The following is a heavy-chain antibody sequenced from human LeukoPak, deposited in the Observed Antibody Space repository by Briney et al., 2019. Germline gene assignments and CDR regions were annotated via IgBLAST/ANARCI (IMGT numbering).Heavy chain of an antibody. D-gene: IGHD3-22*01. J-gene: IGHJ4*02. Sequence: GGSLRLSCAASGFTFSSYWMSWVRQAPGKGLEWVANIKEDGSEKDYVGSVKGRFTISGDNAKNSLYLQMNSLRAEDTAAYYCARGMDYYDSSGYLYFDYWGQGTLVTVSS. CDR3: ARGMDYYDSSGYLYFDY. CDR1: GFTFSSYW. V-gene: IGHV3-7*03. CDR2: IKEDGSEK.